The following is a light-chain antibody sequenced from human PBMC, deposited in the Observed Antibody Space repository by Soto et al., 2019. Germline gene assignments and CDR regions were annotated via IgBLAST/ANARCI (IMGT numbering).Light chain of an antibody. CDR1: SSDVGSYNF. V-gene: IGLV2-23*02. CDR3: CSYAGNSGV. J-gene: IGLJ3*02. Sequence: QSALTQPASVSGSPGQLIIISCTGTSSDVGSYNFVSWYQQHPGKAPKLMIYEVSKRPSGVSNRFSGSKSGNTASLTISGLQPEDEADYYCCSYAGNSGVFGGGTKLTVL. CDR2: EVS.